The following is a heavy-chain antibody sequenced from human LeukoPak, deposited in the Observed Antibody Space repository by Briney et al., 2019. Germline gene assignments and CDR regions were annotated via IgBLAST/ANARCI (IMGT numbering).Heavy chain of an antibody. CDR3: AKGYYDSSGYYPWYFDY. D-gene: IGHD3-22*01. CDR2: IGQSGGRST. J-gene: IGHJ4*02. Sequence: PGGSLRLSCAASGFTFSNYAMTWVRQAPGEGLEWVAFIGQSGGRSTDYADSVRGRFTISRDNSKNTLYLQMNSLRAEDTAVYYCAKGYYDSSGYYPWYFDYWGQGTLVTVSS. CDR1: GFTFSNYA. V-gene: IGHV3-23*01.